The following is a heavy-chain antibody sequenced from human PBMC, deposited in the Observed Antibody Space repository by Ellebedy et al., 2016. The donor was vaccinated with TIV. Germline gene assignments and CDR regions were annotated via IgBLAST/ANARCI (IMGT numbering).Heavy chain of an antibody. V-gene: IGHV3-30-3*01. J-gene: IGHJ6*02. Sequence: GESLKISXTASGFTFTNYAIHWVRQAPGRGLEWVGVIWNDGNNKYYADSAKGRFTISRDNSKNTLYLQMNSLRTEDTAVYYCARGTFDIVVVVAATQLDGMDVWGQGTTVTVSS. CDR3: ARGTFDIVVVVAATQLDGMDV. CDR2: IWNDGNNK. CDR1: GFTFTNYA. D-gene: IGHD2-15*01.